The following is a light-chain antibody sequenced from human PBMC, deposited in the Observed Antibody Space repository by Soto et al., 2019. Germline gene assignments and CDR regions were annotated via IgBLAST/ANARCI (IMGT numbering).Light chain of an antibody. CDR3: QQYGSSPPLT. CDR2: GAS. V-gene: IGKV3-20*01. CDR1: QSVSSSY. J-gene: IGKJ4*01. Sequence: EFVLTQSPGTLSLSPGERATISCRASQSVSSSYVAWYQQKPGQAPRILIYGASTRATGIPDRFSGSGSGTELTLTISRLEPEDVALYYCQQYGSSPPLTFGGGTKVEIK.